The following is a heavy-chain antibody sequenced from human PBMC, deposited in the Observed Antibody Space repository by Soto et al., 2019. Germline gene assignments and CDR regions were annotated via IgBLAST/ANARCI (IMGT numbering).Heavy chain of an antibody. V-gene: IGHV1-46*01. J-gene: IGHJ5*02. CDR3: ARGRSGHYYDSSGYPPPDP. CDR1: GYTFTSYY. Sequence: GASVKVSCKASGYTFTSYYMHWVRQAPGQGLEWMGIINPSGGSTSYAQKFQGRVTMTRDTSTSTVYMELSSLRSEGTAVYYCARGRSGHYYDSSGYPPPDPWGQGTLVTVSS. CDR2: INPSGGST. D-gene: IGHD3-22*01.